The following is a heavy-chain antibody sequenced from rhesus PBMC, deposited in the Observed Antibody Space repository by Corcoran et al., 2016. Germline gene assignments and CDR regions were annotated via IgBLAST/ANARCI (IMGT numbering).Heavy chain of an antibody. V-gene: IGHV4-169*02. D-gene: IGHD6-25*01. Sequence: QLQLQESGPGLVKPSETLSVTCVVSGGSISSSYWSWIRHAPGKGLEWIGYIHGSGSSTNYNPSLKSRVNLSVDTSKNQLSRKLSSVTAADTAVYYCASEGAAAPFDYWGQGVLVTVSS. CDR2: IHGSGSST. CDR1: GGSISSSY. J-gene: IGHJ4*01. CDR3: ASEGAAAPFDY.